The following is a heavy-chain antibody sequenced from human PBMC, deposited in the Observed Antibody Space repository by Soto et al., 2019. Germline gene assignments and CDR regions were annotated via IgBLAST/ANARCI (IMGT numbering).Heavy chain of an antibody. Sequence: GSLRLSCAASGFTVSSYLMHWVRQALGKGLVWVSRINSDGSSTSFADSVKGRFTISRDNAKNTLYLQMNSLRAEDTAVYYCARVNYGDYGGVYDYWGQGTLVTVSS. CDR2: INSDGSST. V-gene: IGHV3-74*01. J-gene: IGHJ4*02. D-gene: IGHD4-17*01. CDR1: GFTVSSYL. CDR3: ARVNYGDYGGVYDY.